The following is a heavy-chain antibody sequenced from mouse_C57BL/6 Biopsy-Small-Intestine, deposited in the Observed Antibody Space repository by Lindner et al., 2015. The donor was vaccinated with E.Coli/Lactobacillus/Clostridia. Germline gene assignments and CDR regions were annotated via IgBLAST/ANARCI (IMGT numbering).Heavy chain of an antibody. CDR3: ARNPHYNSSFDY. V-gene: IGHV1S130*01. Sequence: SVKVSCKASGYTFTAYFIHWLRQAPGQGLEWMGWINPNNGDTHYAQKFQGRVTMTRDTSISTVYVDLSRLRSDDRAVYYCARNPHYNSSFDYWGQGTLVTVPS. CDR1: GYTFTAYF. D-gene: IGHD1-2*01. CDR2: INPNNGDT. J-gene: IGHJ4*01.